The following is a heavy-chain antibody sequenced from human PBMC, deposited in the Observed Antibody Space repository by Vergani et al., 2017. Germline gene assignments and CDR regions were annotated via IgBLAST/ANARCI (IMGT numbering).Heavy chain of an antibody. V-gene: IGHV4-38-2*01. CDR3: ARSQGDYWYVDL. D-gene: IGHD2-21*01. CDR2: IHNRGKT. CDR1: GYSIGNGFY. J-gene: IGHJ2*01. Sequence: QVQLQEAGPGLVKPPGNPSLTCPVPGYSIGNGFYWAWIRQSPGEGRQWLTSIHNRGKTYHNPSLKSRVSVSLDTSKNRFSLNLPSVTATGTAVYYCARSQGDYWYVDLRGPGSLVTVSS.